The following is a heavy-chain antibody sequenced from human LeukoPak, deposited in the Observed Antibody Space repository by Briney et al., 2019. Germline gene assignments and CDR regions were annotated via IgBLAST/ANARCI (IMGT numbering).Heavy chain of an antibody. J-gene: IGHJ4*02. V-gene: IGHV1-2*02. CDR3: ARENMDSNSFDY. CDR1: GYTFTAYY. Sequence: ASVKVSFKTSGYTFTAYYMHWVRQAPGQGLEWMGWINPKSGGTIYSQSFQGRVTVTRDTSINTAYMELSRLRSDDTAVYFCARENMDSNSFDYWGQGTLVTVSS. CDR2: INPKSGGT. D-gene: IGHD2/OR15-2a*01.